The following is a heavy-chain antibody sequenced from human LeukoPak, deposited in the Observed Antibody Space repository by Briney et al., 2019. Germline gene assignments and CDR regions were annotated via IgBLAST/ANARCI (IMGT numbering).Heavy chain of an antibody. CDR1: GYTFTSYD. D-gene: IGHD3-16*01. CDR2: MNPNSGNT. Sequence: ASVKVSCKASGYTFTSYDINWVRQATGQGLEWMGWMNPNSGNTGYAQKFQGRVTITADKSTSTAYMELSSLRSEDTAMYFCAIIAMITNFDLWGQGTRVTVSS. V-gene: IGHV1-8*01. CDR3: AIIAMITNFDL. J-gene: IGHJ4*02.